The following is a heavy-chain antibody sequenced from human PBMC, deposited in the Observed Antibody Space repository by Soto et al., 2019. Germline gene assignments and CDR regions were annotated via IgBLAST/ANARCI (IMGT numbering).Heavy chain of an antibody. V-gene: IGHV1-3*01. CDR3: ARSRLEKDIVVVPAAYFAY. D-gene: IGHD2-2*01. CDR2: INAGNGNT. Sequence: GASVKVSCKASGYAFTSYAMHWVRQAPGQRLEWMGWINAGNGNTKYSQKFQGRVTITRDTSASTAYMELSSLRSEDTAVYYCARSRLEKDIVVVPAAYFAYWGQGTLVTVSS. CDR1: GYAFTSYA. J-gene: IGHJ4*02.